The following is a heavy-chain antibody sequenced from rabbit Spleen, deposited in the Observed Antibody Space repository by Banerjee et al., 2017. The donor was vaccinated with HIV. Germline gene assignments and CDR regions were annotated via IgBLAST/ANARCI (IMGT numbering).Heavy chain of an antibody. J-gene: IGHJ6*01. D-gene: IGHD8-1*01. CDR1: GFSFSAGYY. V-gene: IGHV1S45*01. Sequence: QEQLEESGGDLVKPGASLTLTCTASGFSFSAGYYMCWVRQAPGKGLEWIACIAAGVSFTTYYATWAKGRFTISKTSSTTVTLQMTSLTAADTATYFCARDSGTSFSSYGMDLWGPGTLVTVS. CDR3: ARDSGTSFSSYGMDL. CDR2: IAAGVSFTT.